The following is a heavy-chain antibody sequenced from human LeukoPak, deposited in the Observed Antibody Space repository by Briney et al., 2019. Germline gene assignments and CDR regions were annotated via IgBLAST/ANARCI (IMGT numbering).Heavy chain of an antibody. J-gene: IGHJ4*02. V-gene: IGHV1-24*01. D-gene: IGHD6-6*01. CDR1: GYTLTELS. Sequence: ASVKVSCKVSGYTLTELSMHWVRQAPGKGPEWMGGFDPEDGETIYAQKFQGRVTMTEDTSTDTAYMELSSLRSEDTAVYYCATDLSYSSSSPRFDYWGQGTLVTVSS. CDR3: ATDLSYSSSSPRFDY. CDR2: FDPEDGET.